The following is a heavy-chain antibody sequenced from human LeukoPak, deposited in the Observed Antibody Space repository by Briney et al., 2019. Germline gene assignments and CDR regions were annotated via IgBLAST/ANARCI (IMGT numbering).Heavy chain of an antibody. CDR1: GGSISSGGYS. CDR3: AREYSSSWYGWFDP. V-gene: IGHV4-30-2*01. Sequence: SQTLSLTCAVSGGSISSGGYSWSWIRQPPGKGLEWIGYIYHSGSTYYNPSLKSRVTISVDRSKNQFSLKLSSVTAADTAVYYCAREYSSSWYGWFDPWGQGTLVTVSS. D-gene: IGHD6-13*01. CDR2: IYHSGST. J-gene: IGHJ5*02.